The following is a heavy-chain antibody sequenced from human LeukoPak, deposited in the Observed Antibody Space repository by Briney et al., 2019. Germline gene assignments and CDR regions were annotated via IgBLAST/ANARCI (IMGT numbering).Heavy chain of an antibody. D-gene: IGHD6-19*01. CDR1: GYTLTELS. V-gene: IGHV1-24*01. CDR3: ATTSHGSGWYRDHAFDI. CDR2: FDPEDGET. Sequence: GASVKVSCKISGYTLTELSMHWVRQAPGKGLEWMGGFDPEDGETIYAQKFQGRVTMTEDTSTDTAYMELSSLRSEDTAVYYCATTSHGSGWYRDHAFDIWGQGTMVTVSS. J-gene: IGHJ3*02.